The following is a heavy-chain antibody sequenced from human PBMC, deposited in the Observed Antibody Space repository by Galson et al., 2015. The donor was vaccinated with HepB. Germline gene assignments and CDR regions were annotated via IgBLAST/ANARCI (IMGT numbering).Heavy chain of an antibody. D-gene: IGHD3-10*01. V-gene: IGHV1-18*01. CDR1: GYTFNHYG. CDR2: ISCYNGDT. CDR3: ARVTMVRGVTFDY. Sequence: SVKVSCKASGYTFNHYGVSWVRQAPGQGLEWMGWISCYNGDTHYAQKFQGRVIMTRDTSTSAVYMELRSLRSDDTAVYYCARVTMVRGVTFDYWGQGTLVTVSS. J-gene: IGHJ4*02.